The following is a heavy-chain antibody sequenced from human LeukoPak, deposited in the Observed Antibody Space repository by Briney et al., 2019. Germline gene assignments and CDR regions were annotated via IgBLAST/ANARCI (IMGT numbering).Heavy chain of an antibody. D-gene: IGHD3-10*01. J-gene: IGHJ4*02. V-gene: IGHV1-8*01. Sequence: ASVKVSCKASGYTFTSYDINWVRQATGQGLEWMGWMNPNSGNTGYAQTFQGRVTMTRNTSISTDYMELSSLRSEDTAVYYCARRYYYGSGSYYPNDYWGRGTLVTVSS. CDR1: GYTFTSYD. CDR3: ARRYYYGSGSYYPNDY. CDR2: MNPNSGNT.